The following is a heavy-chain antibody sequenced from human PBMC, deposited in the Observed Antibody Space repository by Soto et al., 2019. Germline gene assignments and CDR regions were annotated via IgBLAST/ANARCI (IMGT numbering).Heavy chain of an antibody. D-gene: IGHD6-25*01. V-gene: IGHV4-59*08. CDR2: IYYSGST. CDR3: ARLYGFSGFDY. J-gene: IGHJ4*02. CDR1: GGSISSYY. Sequence: QVQLQESGPGLVKPSETLSLTCTVSGGSISSYYWSWIRQPPGKGLEWIGYIYYSGSTNYNPSLMSRVTISVDTSKNQFSLKLSSVTAADTAVYYCARLYGFSGFDYWGQGTLVTVSS.